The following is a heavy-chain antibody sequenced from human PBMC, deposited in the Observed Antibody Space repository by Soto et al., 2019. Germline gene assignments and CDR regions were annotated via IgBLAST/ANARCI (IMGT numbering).Heavy chain of an antibody. V-gene: IGHV4-59*01. CDR1: GGSISSYY. D-gene: IGHD3-3*01. CDR2: IYYSGST. Sequence: ASETLSLTCTVSGGSISSYYWSWIRQPPGKGLEWIGYIYYSGSTNYNPSLKSRVTISVDTSKNQFSLKLSSVTAADTAVYYCARDAEIGDFWSGYHPLYFDYWGQGTLVTVSS. CDR3: ARDAEIGDFWSGYHPLYFDY. J-gene: IGHJ4*02.